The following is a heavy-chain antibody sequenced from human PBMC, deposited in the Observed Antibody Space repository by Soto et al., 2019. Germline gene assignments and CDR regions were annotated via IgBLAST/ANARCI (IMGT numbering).Heavy chain of an antibody. Sequence: LSLTCAASGFTFSSYAMSWVRQAPGKGLEWVSAISGSGGSTYYADSVKGRFTISRDNSKNTLYLQMNSLRAEDTAVYYCAKGDGNNWNSYGIFDYWGQGTLVTVSS. V-gene: IGHV3-23*01. CDR3: AKGDGNNWNSYGIFDY. CDR2: ISGSGGST. J-gene: IGHJ4*02. CDR1: GFTFSSYA. D-gene: IGHD1-1*01.